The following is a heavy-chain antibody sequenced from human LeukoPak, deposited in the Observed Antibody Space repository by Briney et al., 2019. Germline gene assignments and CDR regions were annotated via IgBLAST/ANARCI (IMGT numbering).Heavy chain of an antibody. CDR1: GFTFSNSG. J-gene: IGHJ4*02. CDR3: AKGSGNGYGSGPFDY. D-gene: IGHD3-10*01. CDR2: ISTDAGET. V-gene: IGHV3-23*01. Sequence: SGGSLRLSCAASGFTFSNSGMSWVRQAPGKGLEWVSAISTDAGETHYADSVKRRFTISRDNSKNTVSLQMSSLRAEDTALYYCAKGSGNGYGSGPFDYWGQGTLVTVSS.